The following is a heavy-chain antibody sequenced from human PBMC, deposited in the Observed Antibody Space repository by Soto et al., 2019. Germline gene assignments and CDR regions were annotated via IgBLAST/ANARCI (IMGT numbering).Heavy chain of an antibody. J-gene: IGHJ4*02. CDR2: IYYSGGT. Sequence: SETLSLTCTVSGGSISSYYWSWIRQPPGKGLEWIGYIYYSGGTNYNPSLKSRVTISVDTSKNQFSLKLSSVTAADTAVYYCARDPDFDYWGQGTLVTVSS. V-gene: IGHV4-59*01. CDR1: GGSISSYY. CDR3: ARDPDFDY.